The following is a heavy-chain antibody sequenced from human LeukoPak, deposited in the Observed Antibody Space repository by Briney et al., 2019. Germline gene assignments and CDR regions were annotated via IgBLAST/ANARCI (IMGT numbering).Heavy chain of an antibody. CDR2: IIPILGIA. CDR3: ASARMDSSSWYST. D-gene: IGHD6-13*01. V-gene: IGHV1-69*04. CDR1: GGTFSSYA. J-gene: IGHJ3*01. Sequence: ASVKVSCKASGGTFSSYAISWVRQAPGQGLEWMGRIIPILGIANYAQKFKGRVTITADKSTSTAYMELSSLRSDDTAVYYCASARMDSSSWYSTWGQGTMVTVSS.